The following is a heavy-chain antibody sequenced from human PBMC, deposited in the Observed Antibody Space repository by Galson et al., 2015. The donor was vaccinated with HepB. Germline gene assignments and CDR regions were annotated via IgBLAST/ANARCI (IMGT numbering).Heavy chain of an antibody. Sequence: SLRLSCAASGFTFSSYSMNWVRQAPGKGLEWVSSISSSSDYIYYADSVKGRFTISRDNGKSSLYLQMNSLRAEDTAVYYCARVGGYYYYMDVWGKGTTVTVSS. CDR1: GFTFSSYS. V-gene: IGHV3-21*01. D-gene: IGHD3-10*01. CDR2: ISSSSDYI. CDR3: ARVGGYYYYMDV. J-gene: IGHJ6*03.